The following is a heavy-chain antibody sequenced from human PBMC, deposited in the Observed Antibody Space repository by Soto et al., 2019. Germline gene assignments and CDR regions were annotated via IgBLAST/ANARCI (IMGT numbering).Heavy chain of an antibody. CDR2: ISGSGGHS. J-gene: IGHJ4*02. V-gene: IGHV3-23*01. CDR1: GLTFSNYA. Sequence: GGSLRLSCATSGLTFSNYAMSWVRQAPGGGLEWVSSISGSGGHSSYVDSVRGRFTISRDNVNNILSLDMSDLRAEDTALYYCAKDCRRLAVTGSAFDSWGQGALVTVSS. CDR3: AKDCRRLAVTGSAFDS. D-gene: IGHD6-19*01.